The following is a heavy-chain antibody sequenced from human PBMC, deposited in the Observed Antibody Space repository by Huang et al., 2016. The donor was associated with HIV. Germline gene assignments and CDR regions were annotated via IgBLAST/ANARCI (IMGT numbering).Heavy chain of an antibody. Sequence: QMHLVESGGGVVQPGGSLRLSCAASGFKLSGFGMHWVRPAPGKGVEWVTGISYDVKSQFYTDSVKGRFTISRDNSDNTLSLQMKGLRPDDTAVYYCAKESRWFSDFDHWGQGVLVSVSS. V-gene: IGHV3-30*18. CDR2: ISYDVKSQ. J-gene: IGHJ4*02. CDR3: AKESRWFSDFDH. D-gene: IGHD2-15*01. CDR1: GFKLSGFG.